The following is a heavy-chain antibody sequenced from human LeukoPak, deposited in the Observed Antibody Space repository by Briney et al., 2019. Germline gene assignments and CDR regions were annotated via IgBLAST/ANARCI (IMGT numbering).Heavy chain of an antibody. V-gene: IGHV3-53*01. CDR2: IYSDGST. CDR1: GFTVSSNY. Sequence: GGSLRLSCAASGFTVSSNYMTWVRQAPGKGLEWLSVIYSDGSTYYADSVKGRFTISRDNSKNTLYLQMNSLRAEDTAVYYCARIPIVLITSGGYWGQGTLVIVSS. J-gene: IGHJ4*02. D-gene: IGHD3-22*01. CDR3: ARIPIVLITSGGY.